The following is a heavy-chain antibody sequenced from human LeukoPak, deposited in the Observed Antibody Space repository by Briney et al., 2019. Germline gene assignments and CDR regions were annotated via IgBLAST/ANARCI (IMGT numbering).Heavy chain of an antibody. D-gene: IGHD3-3*01. Sequence: ASVKVSCKASGYTFTGYYMHWVRQAPGQGLEWMGWINPNSGGTNYAQKFQGRVTMTRDTSISTAYMELSRLRSDDTAVYYCARDTYYDFWSGYTDVWGKGTTVTVSS. V-gene: IGHV1-2*02. CDR3: ARDTYYDFWSGYTDV. CDR1: GYTFTGYY. J-gene: IGHJ6*04. CDR2: INPNSGGT.